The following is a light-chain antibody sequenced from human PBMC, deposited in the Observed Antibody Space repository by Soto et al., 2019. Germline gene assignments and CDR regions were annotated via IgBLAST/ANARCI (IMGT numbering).Light chain of an antibody. V-gene: IGKV2-30*01. CDR3: MQGTYWPPWT. CDR2: KVS. J-gene: IGKJ1*01. CDR1: QSLVDSDGNTY. Sequence: DVVLTQSPLSLPVTLGQPASISCRSSQSLVDSDGNTYLNWFQQRPGQSPRRLIYKVSNRDSGVPDRFNGSGSGTDFTLKISRVEAEDVGVYYCMQGTYWPPWTFGQGTKVQIK.